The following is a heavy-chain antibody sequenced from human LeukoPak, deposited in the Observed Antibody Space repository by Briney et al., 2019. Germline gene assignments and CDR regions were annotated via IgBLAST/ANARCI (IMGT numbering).Heavy chain of an antibody. Sequence: PSETLSLTCTVSGGSISSGDYYWSWIRQPPGKCLEWIGYIYYSGSTYYNPSLKSRVTISVDTSKNQFSLKLSSVTAADTAVYYCAREKSLVVVPAAPDAFDIWGQGTMVTVSS. J-gene: IGHJ3*02. CDR2: IYYSGST. CDR1: GGSISSGDYY. D-gene: IGHD2-2*01. V-gene: IGHV4-30-4*08. CDR3: AREKSLVVVPAAPDAFDI.